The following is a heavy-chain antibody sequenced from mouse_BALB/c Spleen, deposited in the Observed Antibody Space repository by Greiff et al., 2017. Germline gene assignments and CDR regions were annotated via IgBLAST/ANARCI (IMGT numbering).Heavy chain of an antibody. CDR3: ARGNWDGGFAY. J-gene: IGHJ3*01. V-gene: IGHV1-69*01. D-gene: IGHD4-1*02. CDR2: IDPSDSYT. Sequence: QVQLQQPGAELVMPGASVKLSCKASGYTFTSYWMHWVKQRPGQGLEWIGEIDPSDSYTNYNQKFKGKSTLTVDKSSSTAYMQLSSLTSEDSAVYYCARGNWDGGFAYWGQGTLVTVSA. CDR1: GYTFTSYW.